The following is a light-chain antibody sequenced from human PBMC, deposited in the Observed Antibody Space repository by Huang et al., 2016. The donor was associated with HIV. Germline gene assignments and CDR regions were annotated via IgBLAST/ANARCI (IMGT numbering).Light chain of an antibody. CDR2: VAS. CDR3: QQLNNYPYT. J-gene: IGKJ2*01. V-gene: IGKV1-9*01. CDR1: QGIGTY. Sequence: IQLTQSPSSLSASVGDRVTITCRASQGIGTYLAWYQQKPGKAPKLLIYVASTLQSGVSSRFGGSGSGTDFTLTISSLQPEDVATYYCQQLNNYPYTFGQGTNLEIK.